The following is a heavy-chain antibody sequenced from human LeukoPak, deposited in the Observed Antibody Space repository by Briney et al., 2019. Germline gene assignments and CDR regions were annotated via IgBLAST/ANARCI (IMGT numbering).Heavy chain of an antibody. CDR3: ARERTVSGGSYT. V-gene: IGHV4-34*01. J-gene: IGHJ5*02. CDR1: GGSFSGYY. D-gene: IGHD2-15*01. Sequence: PSETLSLTCAVYGGSFSGYYWSWIRQPPGKGLEWIGEINHSRSTNYNPSLKSRVTISVDTSKNQFSLKLSSVTAADTAVYYCARERTVSGGSYTWGQGTLVTVSS. CDR2: INHSRST.